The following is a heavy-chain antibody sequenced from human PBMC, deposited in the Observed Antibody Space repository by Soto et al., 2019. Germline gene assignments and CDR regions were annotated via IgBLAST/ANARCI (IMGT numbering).Heavy chain of an antibody. J-gene: IGHJ4*02. D-gene: IGHD3-22*01. CDR3: SRGTYYPQSSGLHADY. CDR2: ISSDGHHQ. Sequence: QVQLVESGGGEVQPGGSLRVSCATSGFTFNDYAMYCVRQAPGQGLEWVAMISSDGHHQFYVDNLRGRFTVSRDNSKNTLYLHMNRLRPEDTAVYYCSRGTYYPQSSGLHADYWGPGTVVTVSS. V-gene: IGHV3-30*03. CDR1: GFTFNDYA.